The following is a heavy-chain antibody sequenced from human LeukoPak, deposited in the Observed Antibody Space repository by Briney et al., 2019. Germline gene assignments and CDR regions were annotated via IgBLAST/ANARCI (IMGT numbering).Heavy chain of an antibody. J-gene: IGHJ6*03. D-gene: IGHD1-7*01. V-gene: IGHV3-9*01. CDR2: ISWNSGSI. CDR3: ARVREKTGTTGYYYYYMDV. CDR1: GFTFDDYA. Sequence: GGSLRLSCAASGFTFDDYAMHWVRQAPGKGLEWVSGISWNSGSIGYADSVKGRFTISRDNAKNSLYLQMNSLRAEDTAVYYCARVREKTGTTGYYYYYMDVWGKGTTVTVSS.